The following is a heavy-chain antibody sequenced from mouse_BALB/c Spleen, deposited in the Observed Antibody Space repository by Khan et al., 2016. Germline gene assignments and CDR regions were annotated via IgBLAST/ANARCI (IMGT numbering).Heavy chain of an antibody. CDR1: EYEFPSHD. Sequence: EVELVESGGGLVQPGESLKLSCESNEYEFPSHDMSWVRKTPEKRLELVAAINSDGGSTYYPDTMERRFIISRDNTKKTLYLQMSSLRSEDTDLFYCARHYYGHFWFAYWGQGTLVTVSA. CDR2: INSDGGST. D-gene: IGHD2-1*01. V-gene: IGHV5-2*01. CDR3: ARHYYGHFWFAY. J-gene: IGHJ3*01.